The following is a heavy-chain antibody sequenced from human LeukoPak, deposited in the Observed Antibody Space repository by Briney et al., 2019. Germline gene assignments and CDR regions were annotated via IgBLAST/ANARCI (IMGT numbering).Heavy chain of an antibody. CDR3: ASASPYSSGWYDY. CDR2: IKKDGSEK. D-gene: IGHD6-19*01. CDR1: DFTFSKYW. Sequence: GGALRLSCAASDFTFSKYWMSWVRQAPGKGLEWVANIKKDGSEKNYGDSVKGRFTISSDNAKNSLYLQMNSLRAEDTALYYCASASPYSSGWYDYWGQGTLVTVSS. V-gene: IGHV3-7*03. J-gene: IGHJ4*02.